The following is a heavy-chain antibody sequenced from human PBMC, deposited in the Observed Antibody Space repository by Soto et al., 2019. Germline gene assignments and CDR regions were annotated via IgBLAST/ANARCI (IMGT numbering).Heavy chain of an antibody. D-gene: IGHD2-2*01. CDR1: GDTFSSYA. V-gene: IGHV1-69*13. J-gene: IGHJ6*02. CDR3: ARHDCISTSCYYYYYYSMDV. CDR2: TIPIFDTA. Sequence: SVKVACQTSGDTFSSYAISWVRQAPGQGLEWMGGTIPIFDTANYAQKFQGRVTITADESTSTAYMELSSLRSEDTAVYYCARHDCISTSCYYYYYYSMDVWGQGTTVTVSS.